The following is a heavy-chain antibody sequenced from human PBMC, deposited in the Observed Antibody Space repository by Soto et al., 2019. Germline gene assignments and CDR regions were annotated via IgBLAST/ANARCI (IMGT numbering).Heavy chain of an antibody. CDR2: INAGNGNT. D-gene: IGHD2-15*01. CDR1: GYTFTSYA. Sequence: ASVKVSCKASGYTFTSYAMHWVRQAPGQRLEWMGWINAGNGNTKYSQKFQGRVTITRDTSASTAYMELSSLRSEDTAVYYCARALGYCSGGSCSDFDYWGQGTLVTVSS. J-gene: IGHJ4*02. V-gene: IGHV1-3*01. CDR3: ARALGYCSGGSCSDFDY.